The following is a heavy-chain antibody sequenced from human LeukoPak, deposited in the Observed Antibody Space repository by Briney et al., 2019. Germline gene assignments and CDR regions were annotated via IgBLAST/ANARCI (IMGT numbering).Heavy chain of an antibody. Sequence: SETLSLTCTVSGGSISSSSYYWGWIRQPPGKGLEWIGTMHYSGSTYYNASLKSRVTISVDTSKNQLSLKLTSVTAADTAVYYCARQMLIGGWKVDYWGQGTLVTVSS. CDR3: ARQMLIGGWKVDY. V-gene: IGHV4-39*01. J-gene: IGHJ4*02. D-gene: IGHD3-16*01. CDR2: MHYSGST. CDR1: GGSISSSSYY.